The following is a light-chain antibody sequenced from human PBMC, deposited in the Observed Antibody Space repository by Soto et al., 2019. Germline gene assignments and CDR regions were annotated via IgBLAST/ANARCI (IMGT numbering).Light chain of an antibody. V-gene: IGLV2-14*01. CDR3: SSYTSATTYV. Sequence: QSALTQPASVSRSPGQSITISCTGTSSDVGAYNYDSWYQQYPGEAPKVIIYDVSHRPAGVSNRFSGSKSGNTASLTISGLQTQDEADYYCSSYTSATTYVFGTGTKLTVL. CDR1: SSDVGAYNY. CDR2: DVS. J-gene: IGLJ1*01.